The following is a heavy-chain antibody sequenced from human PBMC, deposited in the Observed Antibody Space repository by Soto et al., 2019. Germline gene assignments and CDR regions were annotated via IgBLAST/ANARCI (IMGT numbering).Heavy chain of an antibody. J-gene: IGHJ5*02. CDR2: IIPIFGTA. V-gene: IGHV1-69*01. Sequence: VQLVQSGAEVKKPGSSVKVSCKASGGTFSSYAISWVRQAPGQGLEWMGGIIPIFGTANYAQKFQGRVTITADESTSTAYMELSSLRSEDTAVYYCAREIAARRLARDSNWFDPWGQGTLVTVSS. CDR1: GGTFSSYA. CDR3: AREIAARRLARDSNWFDP. D-gene: IGHD6-6*01.